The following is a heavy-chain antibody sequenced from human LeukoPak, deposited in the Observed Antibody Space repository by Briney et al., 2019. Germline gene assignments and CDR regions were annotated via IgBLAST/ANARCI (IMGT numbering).Heavy chain of an antibody. V-gene: IGHV3-30-3*01. D-gene: IGHD6-19*01. CDR3: ARDGLIKAVAEPNAFDI. CDR2: VSYDGSNK. CDR1: GFTFSSYA. Sequence: GGSLRLSCAASGFTFSSYAMHWVRQAPGKGLEWVAVVSYDGSNKYYADSVKGRFTISRDNSKNTLYLQMNSLRAEDTAVYYCARDGLIKAVAEPNAFDIWGQGTMVTVSS. J-gene: IGHJ3*02.